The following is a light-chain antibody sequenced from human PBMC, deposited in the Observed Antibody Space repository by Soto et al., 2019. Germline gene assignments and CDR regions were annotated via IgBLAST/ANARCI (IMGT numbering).Light chain of an antibody. Sequence: AIRMTQSPSSLSASTGDRVTITCRASQGISSYLAWYQQKPGKAPKLLIYAASTLQSGVPSRFSGSGSGTDFTLTISCLQSEDFATYYCQHRRNWPLTVGGGTKVDIK. CDR1: QGISSY. V-gene: IGKV1-8*01. CDR3: QHRRNWPLT. J-gene: IGKJ4*01. CDR2: AAS.